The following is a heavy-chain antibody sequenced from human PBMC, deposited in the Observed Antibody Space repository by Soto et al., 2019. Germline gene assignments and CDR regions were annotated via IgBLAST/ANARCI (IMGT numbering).Heavy chain of an antibody. CDR2: ISYDGSNR. V-gene: IGHV3-30-3*01. D-gene: IGHD6-13*01. J-gene: IGHJ4*02. CDR1: GFTFSSYA. Sequence: SGGSLRLSCAASGFTFSSYAIHWVRQAPGKGLEWVAIISYDGSNRYYADSVKGRFTISRDNSKNTLYLQMNNLRAEDTAVYYCTRDQLLYSSSWAYFDKWGQGTLVTVSS. CDR3: TRDQLLYSSSWAYFDK.